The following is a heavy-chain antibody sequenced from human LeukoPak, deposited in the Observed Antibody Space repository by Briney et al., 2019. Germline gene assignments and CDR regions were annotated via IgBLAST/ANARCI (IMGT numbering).Heavy chain of an antibody. CDR1: GGSISSGSYY. J-gene: IGHJ6*03. V-gene: IGHV4-61*02. CDR3: ARASITSTYCGGDCYPPPYYYYMDV. CDR2: IYTSGST. D-gene: IGHD2-21*02. Sequence: SQTLSLTCTVSGGSISSGSYYWSWIRQPAGKGLEWIGRIYTSGSTNYNPSLKSRVTISVGTSKNQFSLKLSSVTAADTAVYYCARASITSTYCGGDCYPPPYYYYMDVWGKGTTVTISS.